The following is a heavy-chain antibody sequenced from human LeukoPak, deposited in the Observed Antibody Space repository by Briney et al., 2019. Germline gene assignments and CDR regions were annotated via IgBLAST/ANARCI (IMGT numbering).Heavy chain of an antibody. V-gene: IGHV4-39*07. D-gene: IGHD1-7*01. CDR2: INHSGST. CDR1: GGSISSSSYY. J-gene: IGHJ6*02. Sequence: KPSETLSLTCTVSGGSISSSSYYWSWIRQPPGKGLEWIGEINHSGSTNYNPSLKSRVTISVDTSKNQFSLKLSSVTAADTAVYYCARSTNLAYYGMDVWGQGTTVTVSS. CDR3: ARSTNLAYYGMDV.